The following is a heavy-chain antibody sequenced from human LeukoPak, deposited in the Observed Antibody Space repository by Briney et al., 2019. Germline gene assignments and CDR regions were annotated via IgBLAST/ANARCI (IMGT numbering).Heavy chain of an antibody. CDR3: ARAFPRYCSSTSCSAGRFDY. Sequence: SEALSLTCTVPGGSISSYYWSWIRQPPGKGRGWIGYIYYSGSTNYNPSLKSRVTISVDTTKNQFSLKLSSVTAADTAVYYCARAFPRYCSSTSCSAGRFDYWGQGTLVTVSS. J-gene: IGHJ4*02. D-gene: IGHD2-2*01. CDR1: GGSISSYY. V-gene: IGHV4-59*01. CDR2: IYYSGST.